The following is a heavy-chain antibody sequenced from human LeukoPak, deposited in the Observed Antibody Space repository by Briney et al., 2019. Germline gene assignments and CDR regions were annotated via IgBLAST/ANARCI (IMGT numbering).Heavy chain of an antibody. CDR3: ARDQQLYWFDP. V-gene: IGHV1-2*02. CDR2: INPNSGGT. J-gene: IGHJ5*02. D-gene: IGHD6-13*01. CDR1: GYTFTSYA. Sequence: ASVKVSCKASGYTFTSYAMNWVRQAPGQGLEWMGWINPNSGGTNYAQKFQGRVTMTRDMSTSTVYMELSSLRSEDTAVYYCARDQQLYWFDPWGQGTLVTVSS.